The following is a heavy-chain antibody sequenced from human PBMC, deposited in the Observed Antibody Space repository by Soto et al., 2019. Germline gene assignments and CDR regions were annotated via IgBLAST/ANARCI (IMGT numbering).Heavy chain of an antibody. CDR3: ARVPLL. V-gene: IGHV4-30-2*01. Sequence: SQTNCLRNTVSGGALSSVGYSWSWIRPPPGKGLEWIGYIYHSGSTYYNPSLKSRVTISVDRSKNQFSLKLSSVTAEDTAVYYCARVPLLWGQGTLVTVSS. D-gene: IGHD1-26*01. CDR1: GGALSSVGYS. J-gene: IGHJ4*02. CDR2: IYHSGST.